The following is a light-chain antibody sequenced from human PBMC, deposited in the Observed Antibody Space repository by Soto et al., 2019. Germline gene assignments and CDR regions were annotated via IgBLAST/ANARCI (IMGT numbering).Light chain of an antibody. J-gene: IGLJ1*01. CDR1: RSDVGGYNY. V-gene: IGLV2-14*03. CDR3: SSYTTSNTRQIV. CDR2: DVT. Sequence: QSVLTQPASVSGSPRQSITISCSGTRSDVGGYNYVSWYQHHPGKAPKLIIYDVTSRPSGVSIRFSGSKSDNTASLTISGLQPEDEADYHCSSYTTSNTRQIVFGTGTKVTVL.